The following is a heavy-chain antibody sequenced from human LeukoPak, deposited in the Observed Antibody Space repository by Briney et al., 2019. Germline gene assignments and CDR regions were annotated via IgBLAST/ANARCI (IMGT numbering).Heavy chain of an antibody. D-gene: IGHD6-19*01. CDR2: INHSGST. J-gene: IGHJ4*02. V-gene: IGHV4-34*01. Sequence: SETLSLTCTVSGVSINNYYWSWIRQPPGKGLEWIGEINHSGSTNYNPSLKSRVTISVDTSKNQFSLKLSSVTAADTAVYYCARGPVAGNFDYWGQGTLVTVSS. CDR3: ARGPVAGNFDY. CDR1: GVSINNYY.